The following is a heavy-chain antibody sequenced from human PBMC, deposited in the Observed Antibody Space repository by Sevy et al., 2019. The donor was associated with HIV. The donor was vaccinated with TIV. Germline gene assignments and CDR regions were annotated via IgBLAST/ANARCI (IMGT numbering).Heavy chain of an antibody. CDR2: ISSSSSYI. J-gene: IGHJ3*02. CDR1: GFTFSSYS. V-gene: IGHV3-21*01. Sequence: GGSLRLSCAASGFTFSSYSMNWVRQAPGKGLEWVSSISSSSSYIYYADSVKGRFTISRDNAKNSLYLQMNSLRAEDMAVYYCARDQSIDAFDIWGQGTMVTVSS. CDR3: ARDQSIDAFDI. D-gene: IGHD2-21*01.